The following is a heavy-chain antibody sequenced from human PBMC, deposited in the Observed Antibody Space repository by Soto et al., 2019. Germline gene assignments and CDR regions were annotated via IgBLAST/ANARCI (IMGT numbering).Heavy chain of an antibody. D-gene: IGHD6-13*01. CDR3: ARGGVRGHIAAAGASYYFDY. Sequence: SETLSLTCTVSGGSISSYYWSWIRQPPGKGLEWIGYIYYSGSTNYNPSLKSRVTISVDTSKNQFSLKLSSVTAADTAVYYCARGGVRGHIAAAGASYYFDYWGQGTLVTVSS. CDR1: GGSISSYY. J-gene: IGHJ4*02. V-gene: IGHV4-59*01. CDR2: IYYSGST.